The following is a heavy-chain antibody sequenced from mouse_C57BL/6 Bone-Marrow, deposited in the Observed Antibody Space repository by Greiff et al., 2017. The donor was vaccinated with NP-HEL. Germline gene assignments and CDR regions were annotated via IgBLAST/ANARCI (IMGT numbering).Heavy chain of an antibody. J-gene: IGHJ4*01. D-gene: IGHD1-1*01. CDR2: ISNLAYSI. Sequence: EVKLMESGGGLVQPGGSLKLSCAASGFTFSDYGMAWVRQAPRKGPEWVAFISNLAYSIYYADTVTGRFTISRENAKNTLYLEMSSLRSEDTAMYYCARQDYYGSSLYAMDYWGQGTSVTVSS. CDR1: GFTFSDYG. CDR3: ARQDYYGSSLYAMDY. V-gene: IGHV5-15*01.